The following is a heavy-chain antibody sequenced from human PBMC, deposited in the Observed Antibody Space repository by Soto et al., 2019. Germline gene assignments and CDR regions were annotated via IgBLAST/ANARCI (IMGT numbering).Heavy chain of an antibody. CDR3: ARPYYDFWTGYPGAFFDY. V-gene: IGHV3-30-3*01. CDR1: GFTFSTYS. CDR2: ISYDGSNK. J-gene: IGHJ4*02. D-gene: IGHD3-3*01. Sequence: ESGGGVVPPGRSLRLSCAASGFTFSTYSMYWVRQAPGKGLEWVAVISYDGSNKYEADSMKDRFTISRDNSKNTLYLQMNSLRAEDTAVYYCARPYYDFWTGYPGAFFDYWGQGTLVTVSS.